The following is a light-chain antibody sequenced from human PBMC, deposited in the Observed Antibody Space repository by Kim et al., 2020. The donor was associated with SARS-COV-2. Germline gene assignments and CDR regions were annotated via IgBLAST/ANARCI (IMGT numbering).Light chain of an antibody. CDR1: QSVSSD. CDR3: QQYNNWPPVT. Sequence: EIVMTQSPATLSVSPGERVTLSCRASQSVSSDLAWYQHKPGQAPRLLIYVASTRATGIPARISGSGSGTEFTLTISSLQSEDVAIYYCQQYNNWPPVTFGGGTKVDIK. V-gene: IGKV3-15*01. J-gene: IGKJ4*01. CDR2: VAS.